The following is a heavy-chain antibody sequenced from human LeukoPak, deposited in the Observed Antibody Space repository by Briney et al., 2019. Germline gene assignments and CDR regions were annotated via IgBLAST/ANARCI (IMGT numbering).Heavy chain of an antibody. V-gene: IGHV4-59*12. D-gene: IGHD5-18*01. CDR1: GGSISSYH. J-gene: IGHJ3*02. CDR3: ARGFMGGQLWFYDAFDI. CDR2: MYYSGST. Sequence: SETLSLTCTVSGGSISSYHWSWLRQPPGKGLEWIGYMYYSGSTNYNPSLKSRVTISVDTSKNQFSLKLSSVTAADTAVYYCARGFMGGQLWFYDAFDIWGQGTMVTVSS.